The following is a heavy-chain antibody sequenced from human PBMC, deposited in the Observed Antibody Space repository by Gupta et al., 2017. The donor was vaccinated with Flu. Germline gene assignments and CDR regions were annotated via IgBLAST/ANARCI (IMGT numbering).Heavy chain of an antibody. CDR2: IIPIFGTA. Sequence: QVQLVQSGAEVKKPGSSVKVSCQASGGTFRSYAISVVRQAPGQGLEWMGGIIPIFGTANYAQKFQGRVTITADESTSTAYMELSSLRSEDTAVYYCARVGDSGYDDFDYWGQGTLVTVSS. CDR3: ARVGDSGYDDFDY. CDR1: GGTFRSYA. J-gene: IGHJ4*02. D-gene: IGHD5-12*01. V-gene: IGHV1-69*01.